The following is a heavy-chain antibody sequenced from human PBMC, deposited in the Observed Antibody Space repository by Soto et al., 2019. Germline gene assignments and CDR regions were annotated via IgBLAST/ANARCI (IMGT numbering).Heavy chain of an antibody. CDR2: IYHSGST. CDR1: GGSISSGGYS. Sequence: SETLSLTCAVSGGSISSGGYSWSWIRQPPGKGLEWIGYIYHSGSTYYNPSLKSRVTISVDRSKNQFSLKLSSVTAADTAVYYCARGLAGSYVDTAMVIDWGQGTLVTVSS. D-gene: IGHD5-18*01. V-gene: IGHV4-30-2*01. J-gene: IGHJ4*02. CDR3: ARGLAGSYVDTAMVID.